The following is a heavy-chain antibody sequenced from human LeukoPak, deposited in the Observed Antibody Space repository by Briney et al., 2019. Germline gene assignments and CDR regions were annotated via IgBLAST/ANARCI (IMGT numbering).Heavy chain of an antibody. V-gene: IGHV1-69*13. J-gene: IGHJ4*02. D-gene: IGHD5-18*01. CDR3: AKGIGGYSYGPFDY. CDR2: IIPIFGTS. Sequence: SVKVSCKASGGIFSSYAINWVRQAPGQGLEWMGGIIPIFGTSNYAQKFQGRVTITADESTSTAYMELSSLRSEDTAVYYCAKGIGGYSYGPFDYWGQGTLVTVPS. CDR1: GGIFSSYA.